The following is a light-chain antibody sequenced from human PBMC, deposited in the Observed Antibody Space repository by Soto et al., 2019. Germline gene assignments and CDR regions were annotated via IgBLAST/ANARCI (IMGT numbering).Light chain of an antibody. V-gene: IGKV3-15*01. CDR1: QNIRRN. CDR2: QAS. CDR3: QQYDKWPPVT. J-gene: IGKJ4*01. Sequence: EIVMTQSPATLSVSPGEKGTLSCRASQNIRRNLAWYQQKPGQAPRLLIYQASTRAPGVPARFTGGGSGTEFTLSISSLQSEDFAVYYCQQYDKWPPVTFGGGTKVDIK.